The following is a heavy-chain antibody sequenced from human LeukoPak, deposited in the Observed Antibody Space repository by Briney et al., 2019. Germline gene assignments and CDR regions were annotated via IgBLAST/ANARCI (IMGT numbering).Heavy chain of an antibody. CDR1: GYTFTSYD. V-gene: IGHV1-8*01. CDR2: MNPNSGNT. CDR3: ARTPLGYDILTGYSRGGGYYYGMDV. Sequence: GASVKVSCKASGYTFTSYDINWVRQATGQGLEWMGWMNPNSGNTGYAQKFQGRVTMTRNTSISTAYMELSSLRSEDTAVYYCARTPLGYDILTGYSRGGGYYYGMDVWGQGTTVTVSS. D-gene: IGHD3-9*01. J-gene: IGHJ6*02.